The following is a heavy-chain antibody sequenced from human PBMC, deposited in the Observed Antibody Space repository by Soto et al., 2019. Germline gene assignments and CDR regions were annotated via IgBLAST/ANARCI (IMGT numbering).Heavy chain of an antibody. D-gene: IGHD5-12*01. V-gene: IGHV1-24*01. CDR1: GYTLTELS. CDR2: FDPEDGET. J-gene: IGHJ3*02. CDR3: ATEGYSGYDEAFDI. Sequence: ASVKVSCKVSGYTLTELSMHWVRQAPGKGLEWMGGFDPEDGETIYAQKFQGRVTMTEDTSTDTAYMELSSLRSEDTAVYYCATEGYSGYDEAFDIWGQGTMVTVSS.